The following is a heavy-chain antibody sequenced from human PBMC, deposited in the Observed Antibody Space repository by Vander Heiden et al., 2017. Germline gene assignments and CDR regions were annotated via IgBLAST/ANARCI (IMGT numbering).Heavy chain of an antibody. J-gene: IGHJ4*02. CDR3: TRGYYYDSSGYYGY. D-gene: IGHD3-22*01. Sequence: EVQLVESWGGLVQPGRSLRLSCTACGFTFGAYAMSWVRQAPGKGLEWVGFIRRKAYGGTTEDAASGKGRFTIARDDSKSIAYLQMNSLKTEDTAVYYCTRGYYYDSSGYYGYWGQGTLVTVSS. CDR2: IRRKAYGGTT. CDR1: GFTFGAYA. V-gene: IGHV3-49*04.